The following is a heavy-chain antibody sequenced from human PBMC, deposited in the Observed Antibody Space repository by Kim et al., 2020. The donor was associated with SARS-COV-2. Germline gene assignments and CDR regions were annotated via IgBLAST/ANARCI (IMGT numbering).Heavy chain of an antibody. Sequence: GGSLRLSCAASGFSFSNAWMRWVRQAPGKGLEWVGHIKSNTAGGTTDYTAPVKGRFTISRDDAKNTLYLQMNSLKTEDTAVYYCATGDLWRFFDYWGQGTLVTVSS. CDR2: IKSNTAGGTT. D-gene: IGHD2-21*01. J-gene: IGHJ4*02. CDR3: ATGDLWRFFDY. V-gene: IGHV3-15*01. CDR1: GFSFSNAW.